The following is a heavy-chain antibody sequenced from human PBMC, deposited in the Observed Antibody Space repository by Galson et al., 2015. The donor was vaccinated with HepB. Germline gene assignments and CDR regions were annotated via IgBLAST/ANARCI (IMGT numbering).Heavy chain of an antibody. Sequence: QSGAEVKKPGEFLRISCEGSGYSFTDYWISWIRQMPGKGLEWMGRIDPSDSYTYYWPSFRGHVTFSTDKSVSTAYLQWSSLKASDTAIYYCVRFRGSSGYYDGFDYWGQGTLVTVSS. CDR1: GYSFTDYW. CDR2: IDPSDSYT. J-gene: IGHJ4*02. CDR3: VRFRGSSGYYDGFDY. V-gene: IGHV5-10-1*01. D-gene: IGHD5-12*01.